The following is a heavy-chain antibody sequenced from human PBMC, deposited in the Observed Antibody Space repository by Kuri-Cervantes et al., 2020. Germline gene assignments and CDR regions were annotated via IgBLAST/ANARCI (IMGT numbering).Heavy chain of an antibody. CDR2: IKKDGSGQ. V-gene: IGHV3-7*01. CDR1: GFTFSDYY. J-gene: IGHJ4*02. D-gene: IGHD1-1*01. CDR3: TRDRGIGDNWYFVFDY. Sequence: GESLKISCAASGFTFSDYYMSWVRQAPGKGLEWVGNIKKDGSGQYYVDSVKGRFTISRDNANNFLYLQMNSPRVEDTAVYYCTRDRGIGDNWYFVFDYWGQGSLVTVSS.